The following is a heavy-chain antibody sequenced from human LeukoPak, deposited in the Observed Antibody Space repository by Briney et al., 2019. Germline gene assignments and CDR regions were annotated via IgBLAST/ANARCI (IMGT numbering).Heavy chain of an antibody. CDR2: INPNSGGT. CDR1: GYSFTGYD. J-gene: IGHJ5*02. CDR3: ARDVGVGSSSWYWFDP. Sequence: KPGASVKVSCKASGYSFTGYDMHWVRQAPGQGLEWMGWINPNSGGTNYAQKFQGRFTMTRDTSISTAYMELSRLRSDDTAVYYCARDVGVGSSSWYWFDPWGQGTLVTVSS. V-gene: IGHV1-2*02. D-gene: IGHD6-13*01.